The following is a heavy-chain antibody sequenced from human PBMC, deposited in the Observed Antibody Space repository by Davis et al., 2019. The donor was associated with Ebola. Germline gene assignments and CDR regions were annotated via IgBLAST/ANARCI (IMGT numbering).Heavy chain of an antibody. CDR1: GFSFSDYW. Sequence: PSETLSLTCAASGFSFSDYWMTWVRQAPGKGLEWVANIKRDGSEKYHVESVKGRFSISRDNAKNSLDLQMNSLRVEDTAVYYCARDPMGYSMSYWGSTLKYGMDVWGRGTTVTVSS. J-gene: IGHJ6*02. CDR2: IKRDGSEK. CDR3: ARDPMGYSMSYWGSTLKYGMDV. D-gene: IGHD1-26*01. V-gene: IGHV3-7*03.